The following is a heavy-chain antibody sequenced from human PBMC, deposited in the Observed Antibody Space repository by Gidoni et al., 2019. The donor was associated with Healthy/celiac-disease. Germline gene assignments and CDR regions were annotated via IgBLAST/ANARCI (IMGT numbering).Heavy chain of an antibody. CDR2: ISGSGGST. V-gene: IGHV3-23*01. CDR1: GFTCSSSA. CDR3: AKDPDIVVVPAANDAFDI. Sequence: EVQLLESGGGWVQPAGCLSLCCAAAGFTCSSSARSWVRQAPGKGLEWVSAISGSGGSTYYEDSVKGRFTISRDNSKNTLYLQMNSLRAEDTAVYYCAKDPDIVVVPAANDAFDIWGQGTMVTVSS. J-gene: IGHJ3*02. D-gene: IGHD2-2*01.